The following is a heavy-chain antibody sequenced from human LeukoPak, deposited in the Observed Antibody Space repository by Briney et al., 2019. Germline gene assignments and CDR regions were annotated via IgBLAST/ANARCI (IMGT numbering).Heavy chain of an antibody. Sequence: GGSLRLSCAASGFTFRSYDMHWVRQATGKGLEWVSGITWNSDNIEYAGSVKGRFTISRDNSKNSLYLQMNSLRAEDMALYYCAKGGGGRLIYYYYMDVWGKGTTVTVSS. CDR1: GFTFRSYD. CDR2: ITWNSDNI. CDR3: AKGGGGRLIYYYYMDV. D-gene: IGHD3-16*01. V-gene: IGHV3-9*03. J-gene: IGHJ6*03.